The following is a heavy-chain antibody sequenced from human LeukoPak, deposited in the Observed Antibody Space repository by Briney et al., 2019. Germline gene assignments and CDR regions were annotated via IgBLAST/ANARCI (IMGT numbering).Heavy chain of an antibody. V-gene: IGHV1-2*04. D-gene: IGHD3-3*01. CDR3: ARGPSPTYYDFWSGYYYFDY. CDR1: GYTFTGYY. Sequence: ASVKVSCKASGYTFTGYYMHWVRQAPGQGLEWMGWINPSSGGTNYAQKFQGWVTMTRDTSISTAYMELSRLRSDDTAVYYCARGPSPTYYDFWSGYYYFDYWGQGTLVTVSS. J-gene: IGHJ4*02. CDR2: INPSSGGT.